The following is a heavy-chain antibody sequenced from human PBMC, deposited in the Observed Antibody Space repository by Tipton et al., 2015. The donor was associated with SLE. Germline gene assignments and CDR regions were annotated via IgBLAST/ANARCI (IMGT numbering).Heavy chain of an antibody. J-gene: IGHJ4*02. CDR1: GYILTNYV. CDR3: VRDFGFDY. D-gene: IGHD3-10*01. CDR2: ITPYTGNT. V-gene: IGHV1-18*01. Sequence: QVQLVQSGAEVKKPGASVKVSCKASGYILTNYVISWVRQAPGQGLEWMGWITPYTGNTKYAQKVQGRVTMTTDTSTNTAYMELRSLRSDDTAVYYCVRDFGFDYWGQGTLVTVSS.